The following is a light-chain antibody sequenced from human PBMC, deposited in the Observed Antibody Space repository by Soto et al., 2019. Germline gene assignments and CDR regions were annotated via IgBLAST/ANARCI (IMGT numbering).Light chain of an antibody. CDR1: SSDVGGYNH. J-gene: IGLJ2*01. CDR2: AVT. Sequence: QSALTQPASVSGSPGQSITISCTGTSSDVGGYNHVSWYQQYSGKAPKLMIYAVTNRPTGVSNRFSGSKSSNTTSLTISGLQANDEADNYCSSYTGSNTLLFGGGTKLTVL. V-gene: IGLV2-14*01. CDR3: SSYTGSNTLL.